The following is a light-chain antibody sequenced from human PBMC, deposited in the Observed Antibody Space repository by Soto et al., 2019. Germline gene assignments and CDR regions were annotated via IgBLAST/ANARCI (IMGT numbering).Light chain of an antibody. CDR2: GNS. V-gene: IGLV1-40*01. Sequence: QSVLTQPPSVSGAPGQMITISCTGSSSNIGAGFDVHWYQHLPGTAPKLLIYGNSRRPSGVPDRFSGSRSGTSASLAITGLQAEDEAHYYCQSYDISLTGFWIFGGGTKVTVL. J-gene: IGLJ2*01. CDR1: SSNIGAGFD. CDR3: QSYDISLTGFWI.